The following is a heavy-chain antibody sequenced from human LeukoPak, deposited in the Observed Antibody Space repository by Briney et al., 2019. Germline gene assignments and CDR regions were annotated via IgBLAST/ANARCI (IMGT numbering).Heavy chain of an antibody. CDR3: ARDRSSGAKDMDV. CDR1: GFTVSSNY. V-gene: IGHV3-53*01. CDR2: IYSGGST. J-gene: IGHJ6*03. Sequence: GGSLRLSCAASGFTVSSNYMSWVRQAPGKGLEWVSVIYSGGSTYYADSVKGRFTISRDNSKNTLYLQMNSLRAEDTAVYYCARDRSSGAKDMDVWGKGTTVTVSS. D-gene: IGHD6-19*01.